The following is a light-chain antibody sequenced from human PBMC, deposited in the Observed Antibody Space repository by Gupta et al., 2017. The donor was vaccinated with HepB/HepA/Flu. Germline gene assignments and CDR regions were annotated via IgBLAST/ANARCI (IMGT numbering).Light chain of an antibody. CDR3: QGVHSYCRT. Sequence: DIQMTQSPSTLSASVGDRVTITCRASENINVWLAWYQQKPGKAPKLLIYQSSTLETGVPSRFVDSGSGTELTLSIDSLQPDDFATYYSQGVHSYCRTFGQGTKVDFK. CDR1: ENINVW. J-gene: IGKJ1*01. V-gene: IGKV1-5*03. CDR2: QSS.